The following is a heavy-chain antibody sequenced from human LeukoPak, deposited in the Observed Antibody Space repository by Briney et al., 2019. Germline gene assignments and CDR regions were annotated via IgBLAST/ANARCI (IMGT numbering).Heavy chain of an antibody. Sequence: SVKVSCKASGGTFSSYAISWVRQAPGQGLEWMGGIIPIFGTANYAQKFQGRVTITTDESTSTAYMELSSLRSEDTAVYYCARAVGVYSYGTRYYFDYWGQGTLVTVSS. CDR2: IIPIFGTA. CDR3: ARAVGVYSYGTRYYFDY. V-gene: IGHV1-69*05. D-gene: IGHD5-18*01. J-gene: IGHJ4*02. CDR1: GGTFSSYA.